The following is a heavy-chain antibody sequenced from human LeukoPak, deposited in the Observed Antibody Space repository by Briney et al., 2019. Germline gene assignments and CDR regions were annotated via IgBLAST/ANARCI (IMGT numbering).Heavy chain of an antibody. V-gene: IGHV1-8*01. CDR3: ARVLYDFWSGYPYYFDY. J-gene: IGHJ4*02. D-gene: IGHD3-3*01. CDR2: MNPNSGNT. CDR1: GYTFTSYD. Sequence: ASVKVSCKASGYTFTSYDINWVRQATGQGLEWMGWMNPNSGNTGYAQKFQGRVTMTRNTSISTAYIELSSLRSEDTAVYYCARVLYDFWSGYPYYFDYWGQGTLVTVSS.